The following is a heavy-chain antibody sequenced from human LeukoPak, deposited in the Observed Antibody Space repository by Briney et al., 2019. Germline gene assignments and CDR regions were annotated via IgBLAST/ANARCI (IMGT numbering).Heavy chain of an antibody. J-gene: IGHJ4*02. CDR2: ISAYNGNT. CDR1: GGTFSTYS. D-gene: IGHD5-24*01. V-gene: IGHV1-18*01. CDR3: ARVMATNFDY. Sequence: ASVKVSCKASGGTFSTYSVSWVRQAPGQGLEWMGWISAYNGNTNYAQKLQGRVTMTTDTSTSTAYMELRSLRSDDTAVYYCARVMATNFDYWGQGTLVIVSS.